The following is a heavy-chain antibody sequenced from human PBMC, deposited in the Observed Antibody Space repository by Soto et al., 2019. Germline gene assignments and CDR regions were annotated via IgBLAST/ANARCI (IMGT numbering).Heavy chain of an antibody. J-gene: IGHJ5*02. CDR3: ARARGISFGYNYFDH. CDR1: GYTFSSYH. CDR2: INPFYGET. Sequence: QVHLVHSGAEVKKPGASVKVSCQASGYTFSSYHMHWVRQAPGQGLEWMGVINPFYGETRYAQKFQGRVTMTRDTSTSTVYMELSSLRYEDTAVYYCARARGISFGYNYFDHWGQGTLVTVSS. V-gene: IGHV1-46*01. D-gene: IGHD5-18*01.